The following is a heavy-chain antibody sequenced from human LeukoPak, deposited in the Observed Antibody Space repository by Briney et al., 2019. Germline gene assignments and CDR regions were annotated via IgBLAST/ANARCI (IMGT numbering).Heavy chain of an antibody. Sequence: GGSLRLSCAASGFTFSNYAMSWVRQAPGKGLEWVSGTSASGDRTYYADSVKGRFTISRDNSKNTLYLQTNSLRAEDTAVYYCAKNGQYCSSSTCLEMNYWGQGTLVTVSS. CDR2: TSASGDRT. D-gene: IGHD2-2*01. V-gene: IGHV3-23*01. CDR3: AKNGQYCSSSTCLEMNY. CDR1: GFTFSNYA. J-gene: IGHJ4*02.